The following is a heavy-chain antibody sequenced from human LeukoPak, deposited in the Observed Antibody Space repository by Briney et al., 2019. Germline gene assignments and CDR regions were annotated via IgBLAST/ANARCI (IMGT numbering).Heavy chain of an antibody. J-gene: IGHJ3*02. CDR2: IIPIFGTA. D-gene: IGHD6-19*01. V-gene: IGHV1-69*13. CDR1: GYTFTDYY. CDR3: ARASPGIAVAGTSAFDI. Sequence: SVKVSCKASGYTFTDYYIHWVRQAPGQGLEWMGGIIPIFGTANYAQKFQGRVTITADESTSTAYMELSSLRSEDTAVYYCARASPGIAVAGTSAFDIWGQGTMVTVSS.